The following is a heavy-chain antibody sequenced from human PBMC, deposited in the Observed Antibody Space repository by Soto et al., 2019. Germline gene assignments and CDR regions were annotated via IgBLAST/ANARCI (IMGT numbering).Heavy chain of an antibody. CDR2: IYPGDSDT. D-gene: IGHD5-18*01. V-gene: IGHV5-51*01. J-gene: IGHJ6*01. CDR1: GYSFTSYW. Sequence: VPLKDSCRGFGYSFTSYWSGCVSKMPGKGLEWMGIIYPGDSDTRYSPSFQGQVTISADKSISTAYLQWSSLKASDTAMYYCARHSYGDYYYSGMEVWGQGTTVTGSP. CDR3: ARHSYGDYYYSGMEV.